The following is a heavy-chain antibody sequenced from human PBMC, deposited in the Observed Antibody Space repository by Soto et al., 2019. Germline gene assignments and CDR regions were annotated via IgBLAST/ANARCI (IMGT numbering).Heavy chain of an antibody. CDR3: ARALNPNYYYYGMDG. Sequence: VGSLRLSCAASGFTVSSNYMSWVRQAPGKGLEWVSVIYSGGSTYYADSVKGRFTISRDNSKNTLYLQMNSLRAEDTAVYYCARALNPNYYYYGMDGWRQGTTVTVSS. J-gene: IGHJ6*02. V-gene: IGHV3-53*01. CDR2: IYSGGST. CDR1: GFTVSSNY.